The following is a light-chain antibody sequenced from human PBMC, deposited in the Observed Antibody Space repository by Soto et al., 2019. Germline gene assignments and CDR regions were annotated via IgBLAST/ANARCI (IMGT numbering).Light chain of an antibody. Sequence: MTQAPATLSVSPGERATLSCSASQSVSSNLAWYQQKPGQAPRLLIYGASTRATGIPARFSGSGSGTQFTLTISSLQSEDFAVYYCQQYNNWPITFGQGTRLEI. CDR1: QSVSSN. J-gene: IGKJ5*01. V-gene: IGKV3-15*01. CDR3: QQYNNWPIT. CDR2: GAS.